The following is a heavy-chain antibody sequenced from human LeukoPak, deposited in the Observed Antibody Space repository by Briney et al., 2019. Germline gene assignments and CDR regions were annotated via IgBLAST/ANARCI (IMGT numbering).Heavy chain of an antibody. D-gene: IGHD2-21*01. CDR3: ARHAQCGGDCYYFDY. J-gene: IGHJ4*02. Sequence: SQTLSLTCTVSGGSISSGDYYWSWIRQPPGKGLEWIGYIYYSGSTYYNPSLKSRVTISVDTSKNQFSLKLSSVTAADTAVYYCARHAQCGGDCYYFDYWGQGTLVTVSS. CDR2: IYYSGST. V-gene: IGHV4-30-4*01. CDR1: GGSISSGDYY.